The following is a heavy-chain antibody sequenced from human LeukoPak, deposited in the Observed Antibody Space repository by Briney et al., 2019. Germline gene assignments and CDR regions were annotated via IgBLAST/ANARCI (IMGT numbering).Heavy chain of an antibody. D-gene: IGHD2-21*01. V-gene: IGHV3-30*02. Sequence: ETGGSLRLSCAASGFTFSSYGMHWVRQAPGKGLEWVAFIRYDGSNKYYADSVKGRFTISRDNSKNTLYLQMNSLRAEDTAVYYCAKDKIVLRGDSLWYWGQGTLVTVSS. CDR3: AKDKIVLRGDSLWY. J-gene: IGHJ4*02. CDR1: GFTFSSYG. CDR2: IRYDGSNK.